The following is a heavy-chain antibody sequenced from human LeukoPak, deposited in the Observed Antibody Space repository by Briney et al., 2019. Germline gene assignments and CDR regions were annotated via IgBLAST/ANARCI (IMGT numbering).Heavy chain of an antibody. J-gene: IGHJ6*03. CDR3: ARVAARPQKYYYYYMDV. Sequence: SETLSLTCAVYGGSFSGYYWSWIRQPPGKGLEWIGEINHSGNTNSNPSLKSRVTMSVDTSKNQFSLKLSSVTAADTAVYYCARVAARPQKYYYYYMDVWGKGTTVTVSS. V-gene: IGHV4-34*01. D-gene: IGHD6-6*01. CDR1: GGSFSGYY. CDR2: INHSGNT.